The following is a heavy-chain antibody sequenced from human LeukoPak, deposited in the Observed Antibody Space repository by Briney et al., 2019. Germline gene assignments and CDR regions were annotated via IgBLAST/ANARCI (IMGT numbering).Heavy chain of an antibody. CDR1: GFTFSNYA. J-gene: IGHJ5*02. D-gene: IGHD4-17*01. CDR2: ISGGGGST. V-gene: IGHV3-23*01. Sequence: GGSLRLSCAASGFTFSNYALSWVRQAPGKGLEWVSGISGGGGSTYYADSVKGRFTISRDKSKNTLYLQMDSLRAEDTAVYYCTKVRDSATVTGRFDNWGQGTMVTVSS. CDR3: TKVRDSATVTGRFDN.